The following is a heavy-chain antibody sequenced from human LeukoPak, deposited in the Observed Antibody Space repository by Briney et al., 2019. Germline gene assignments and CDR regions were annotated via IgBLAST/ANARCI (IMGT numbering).Heavy chain of an antibody. V-gene: IGHV4-4*09. CDR2: IYTSGST. J-gene: IGHJ6*03. CDR3: ARGGYDSSGYDYYYYYMDV. CDR1: GGSISSYY. Sequence: SETLSLTCTVSGGSISSYYWSWIRQPPGKGLEWIGYIYTSGSTNYNPSLKSRVTISVDTSKNQFSLKLSSVTAADTAVYYCARGGYDSSGYDYYYYYMDVWGKETTVTVSS. D-gene: IGHD3-22*01.